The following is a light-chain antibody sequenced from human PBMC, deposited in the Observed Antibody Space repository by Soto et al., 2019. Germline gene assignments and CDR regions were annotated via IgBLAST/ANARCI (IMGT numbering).Light chain of an antibody. J-gene: IGKJ2*01. V-gene: IGKV1-9*01. Sequence: DIQLTQSPSFLSASVGDRVTICFRASQGISRFLFWYQQKPGKAPKVLIYAASTLQSGVPSRFSGSGSGTEFTLTISSLQPEDYATYYCQQHNSFPRSFGQGTKVDIK. CDR2: AAS. CDR1: QGISRF. CDR3: QQHNSFPRS.